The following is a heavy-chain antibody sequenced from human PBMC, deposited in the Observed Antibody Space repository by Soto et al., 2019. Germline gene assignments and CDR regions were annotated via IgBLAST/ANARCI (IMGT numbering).Heavy chain of an antibody. CDR1: GGTFSSYT. D-gene: IGHD6-6*01. Sequence: QVQLVQSGAEVKKPGSSVKVSCKASGGTFSSYTISWVRQAPGQGLEWMGRIIPILGIANYAQKFKVKVTITADTSTSTAYTELSRLGSEDTAVYYCATREKSIAARPFYYYHMDVWGKGTTVTVSS. J-gene: IGHJ6*03. CDR2: IIPILGIA. CDR3: ATREKSIAARPFYYYHMDV. V-gene: IGHV1-69*02.